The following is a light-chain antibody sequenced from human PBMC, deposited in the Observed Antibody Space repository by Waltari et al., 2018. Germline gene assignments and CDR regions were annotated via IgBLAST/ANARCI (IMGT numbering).Light chain of an antibody. CDR2: DVN. CDR3: LSYTSASTSYV. CDR1: SSDVGGHNY. V-gene: IGLV2-14*03. Sequence: QSALTQPASVSGSPGQSITISCTGTSSDVGGHNYVSWYQQHPGKVPRLVIFDVNKRPSGVCNRFSGSKSGNTASLTISGFQAEDEADYYCLSYTSASTSYVFGTGTKVTVL. J-gene: IGLJ1*01.